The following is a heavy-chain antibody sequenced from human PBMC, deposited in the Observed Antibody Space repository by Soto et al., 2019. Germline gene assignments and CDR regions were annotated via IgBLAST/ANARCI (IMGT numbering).Heavy chain of an antibody. D-gene: IGHD3-10*01. Sequence: QVQLVESGGGVVQPGRSLRLSCAASGFTFSSYAMHWVRQAPGKGLEWVAVISYDGSNKYYADSVKGRFTISRDNSQNTLYLQMNSLRAEDTAVYYCARARDYGSGADNWFDPWGQGTLVTVSS. CDR1: GFTFSSYA. J-gene: IGHJ5*02. V-gene: IGHV3-30-3*01. CDR3: ARARDYGSGADNWFDP. CDR2: ISYDGSNK.